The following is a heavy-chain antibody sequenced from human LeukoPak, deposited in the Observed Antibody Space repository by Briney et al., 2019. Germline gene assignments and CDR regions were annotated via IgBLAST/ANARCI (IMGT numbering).Heavy chain of an antibody. D-gene: IGHD3-10*01. CDR3: AREWLITMVRGVIDY. V-gene: IGHV4-30-2*01. J-gene: IGHJ4*02. CDR1: GGSISSGGYY. CDR2: IYHSGST. Sequence: SETLSLTCTVSGGSISSGGYYWSWIRQPPGKGLEWIGYIYHSGSTYYNPSLKSRVTISVDRSKNQFSLKLSSVTAADTAVYYCAREWLITMVRGVIDYWGQGTLVTVSS.